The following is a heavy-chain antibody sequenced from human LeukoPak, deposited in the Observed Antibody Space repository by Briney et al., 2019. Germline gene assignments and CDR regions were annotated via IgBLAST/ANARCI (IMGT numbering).Heavy chain of an antibody. V-gene: IGHV3-23*01. Sequence: GGSLRLSCAAFSSYAMSWVRQAPGKGLGWVSGISASGGSTYYADSVKGRFTVSRDNSKNTLYLQMNSLRAEDTAVYYCAKGMAIGGSSRSRYGMDVWGQGTTVTVSS. CDR1: SSYA. CDR2: ISASGGST. CDR3: AKGMAIGGSSRSRYGMDV. J-gene: IGHJ6*02. D-gene: IGHD6-13*01.